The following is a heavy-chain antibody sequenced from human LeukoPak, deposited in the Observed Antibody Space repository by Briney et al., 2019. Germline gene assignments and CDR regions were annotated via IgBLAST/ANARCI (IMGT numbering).Heavy chain of an antibody. CDR3: ASLNYYGSGSPVDY. J-gene: IGHJ4*02. CDR1: GFTFSSYS. CDR2: ISSSSSYI. V-gene: IGHV3-21*01. D-gene: IGHD3-10*01. Sequence: GGSLRLSCAACGFTFSSYSMNWLRQAPGKGLEGVSSISSSSSYIYYADSVKGRFTISRDNAKNSLYLQMNSLRAEDTAVYYCASLNYYGSGSPVDYWGQGTLVTVSS.